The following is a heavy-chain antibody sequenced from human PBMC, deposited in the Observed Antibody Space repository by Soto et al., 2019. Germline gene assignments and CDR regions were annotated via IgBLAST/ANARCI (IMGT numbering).Heavy chain of an antibody. V-gene: IGHV1-69*12. Sequence: QVQLVQSGAEVKKPGSSVKVSCKASGGTFSSHAISWVRQAPGQGLEWMGGIIPIFGTANYAQKFQGRVTITADESTSTAYMELSSLRSEDTAVYYCAVTVRGVMQHRYYYGMDVWGQGTTVTVSS. CDR3: AVTVRGVMQHRYYYGMDV. CDR2: IIPIFGTA. J-gene: IGHJ6*02. D-gene: IGHD3-10*01. CDR1: GGTFSSHA.